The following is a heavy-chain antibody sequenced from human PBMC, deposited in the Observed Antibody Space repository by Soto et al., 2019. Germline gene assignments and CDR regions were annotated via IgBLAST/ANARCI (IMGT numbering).Heavy chain of an antibody. J-gene: IGHJ1*01. CDR1: GYTFTGYA. D-gene: IGHD5-12*01. Sequence: QVQLVQSGAEVKRPGASVKVSCKASGYTFTGYAFSWVRQAPGQGLEWMGWISAYSGHTVYSQKFQDRVTLTTDPSTTTTYLEVRSLGSDDTAVYYWARCSSEYSGDGLSLKYWGQGTLVIVS. V-gene: IGHV1-18*01. CDR3: ARCSSEYSGDGLSLKY. CDR2: ISAYSGHT.